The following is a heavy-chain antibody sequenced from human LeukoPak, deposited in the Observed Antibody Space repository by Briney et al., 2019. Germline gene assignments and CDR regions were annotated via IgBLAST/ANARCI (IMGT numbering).Heavy chain of an antibody. CDR2: ISGYNGNT. V-gene: IGHV1-18*01. CDR1: GFTFSNYG. D-gene: IGHD3-9*01. Sequence: GASVKVSCKASGFTFSNYGINWVRQAPGQGLEWMGWISGYNGNTKYAQKFQGRVTMTTDTYTSTAYTELRSLRSDDTAVYYCARDPYDFLTGHYSGSGGDYWGQGTLVTVSS. J-gene: IGHJ4*02. CDR3: ARDPYDFLTGHYSGSGGDY.